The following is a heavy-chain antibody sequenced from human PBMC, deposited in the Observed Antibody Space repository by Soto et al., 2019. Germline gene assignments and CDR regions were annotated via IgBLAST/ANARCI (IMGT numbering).Heavy chain of an antibody. CDR2: IDGVGTVI. D-gene: IGHD2-15*01. CDR1: GFTFSSYW. V-gene: IGHV3-74*01. Sequence: EVHLVESGGDLVQPGGSLRLSCAASGFTFSSYWMHWARQAPGKGLVWLSSIDGVGTVIPHADSVKGRFTVSRDNAKNTLYLQMNSLRAADTAVYYCVREVCSGGLCKVFDYWGQGTPVTVSS. J-gene: IGHJ4*02. CDR3: VREVCSGGLCKVFDY.